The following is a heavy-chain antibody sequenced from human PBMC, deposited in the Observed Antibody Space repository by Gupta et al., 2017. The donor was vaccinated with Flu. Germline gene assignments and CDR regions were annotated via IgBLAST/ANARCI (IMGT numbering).Heavy chain of an antibody. D-gene: IGHD3-22*01. Sequence: EVQLVESGGGLVKPGGSLRLSCAASGFTFSSYSMNWVRQAPGKGLEWVSSISSSSSYIYYADSVKGRFTISRDNAKNSLYLQMNSLRAEDTAVYYCARDVKLVDDSSGYPKPYYYYGMDVWGQGTTVTVSS. J-gene: IGHJ6*02. V-gene: IGHV3-21*01. CDR2: ISSSSSYI. CDR1: GFTFSSYS. CDR3: ARDVKLVDDSSGYPKPYYYYGMDV.